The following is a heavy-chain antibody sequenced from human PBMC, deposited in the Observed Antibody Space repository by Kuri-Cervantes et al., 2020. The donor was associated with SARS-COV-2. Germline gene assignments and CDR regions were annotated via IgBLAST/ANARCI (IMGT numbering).Heavy chain of an antibody. CDR2: ISSSSSYI. D-gene: IGHD2-2*01. V-gene: IGHV3-21*01. Sequence: GRSLRLSCAASGFTFSSYSMNWVRQAPGKGLEWVSSISSSSSYIYYADSVKGRFTISRDNAKNSLYLQMNSLRAEDTAVYYCARDEEGGCSSTSCFLYGYGMDVWGQGTTVTVSS. J-gene: IGHJ6*02. CDR3: ARDEEGGCSSTSCFLYGYGMDV. CDR1: GFTFSSYS.